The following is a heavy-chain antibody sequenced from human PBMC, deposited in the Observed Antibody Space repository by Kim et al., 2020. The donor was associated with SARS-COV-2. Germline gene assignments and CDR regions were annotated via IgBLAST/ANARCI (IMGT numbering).Heavy chain of an antibody. J-gene: IGHJ6*02. CDR1: GYTFTSYG. D-gene: IGHD1-26*01. CDR3: ARGLWELQASYYYYYGMDV. V-gene: IGHV1-18*04. CDR2: ISAYNGNT. Sequence: ASVKVSCKASGYTFTSYGISWVRQAPGQGLEWMGWISAYNGNTNYARKLQGRVTMTTDTSTSTAYMELRSLRSDDTAVYYCARGLWELQASYYYYYGMDVWGQGTTVTVSS.